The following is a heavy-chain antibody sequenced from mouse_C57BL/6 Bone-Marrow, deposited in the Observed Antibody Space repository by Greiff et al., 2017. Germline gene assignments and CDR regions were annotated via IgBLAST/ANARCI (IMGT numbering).Heavy chain of an antibody. V-gene: IGHV1-55*01. Sequence: VQLQQPGAELVKPGASVKMSCKASGYTFTSYWITWVKQRPGQGLEWIGDIYPGSGSTNYNEKFKSKATLTVDTSSSTAYMQLSSLTSEDSAVYYCASAYGSRDYFDYWGQGTTLTVSS. CDR3: ASAYGSRDYFDY. CDR1: GYTFTSYW. D-gene: IGHD1-1*01. CDR2: IYPGSGST. J-gene: IGHJ2*01.